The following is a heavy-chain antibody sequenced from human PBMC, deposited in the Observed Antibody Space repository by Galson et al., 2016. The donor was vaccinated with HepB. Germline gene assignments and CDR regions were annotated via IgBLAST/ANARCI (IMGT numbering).Heavy chain of an antibody. J-gene: IGHJ6*02. Sequence: SLRLSCAASGFTFSSCWTTWVRQAPGKGLEWVANIKQDGSEKYYVDSVKGRFTISRDNAKNSLYLQMNSLRAEDTAVYYCAREGLSDHGDYKYYYYALDVWGQGTTVTVSS. CDR3: AREGLSDHGDYKYYYYALDV. D-gene: IGHD4-17*01. V-gene: IGHV3-7*01. CDR2: IKQDGSEK. CDR1: GFTFSSCW.